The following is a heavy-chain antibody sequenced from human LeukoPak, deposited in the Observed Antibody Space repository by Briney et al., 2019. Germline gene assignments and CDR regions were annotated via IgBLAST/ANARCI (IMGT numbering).Heavy chain of an antibody. J-gene: IGHJ3*02. D-gene: IGHD3-10*01. CDR2: ISYDGSNK. CDR1: GFTFSSYA. V-gene: IGHV3-30-3*01. CDR3: ARFGDTANDAFDI. Sequence: PGGSLRLSCAASGFTFSSYAMHWVRQAPGKGLEWVAVISYDGSNKYYADSVKGRFTISRDNAKNSLYLQMNSLRAEDTAVYYCARFGDTANDAFDIWGQGTMVTVSS.